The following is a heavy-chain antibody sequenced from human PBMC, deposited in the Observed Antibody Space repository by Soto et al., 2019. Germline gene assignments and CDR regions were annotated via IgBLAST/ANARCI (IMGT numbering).Heavy chain of an antibody. V-gene: IGHV4-39*01. J-gene: IGHJ6*02. CDR1: GGSISSNSYY. CDR2: IYYSGTT. Sequence: QLQLQESGPGLVKPSETLSLTCTVSGGSISSNSYYWAWIRQPPGKGLEWIGNIYYSGTTYYNPSPKRRVTISVDTSKNQFSLTLSSVPAADTAVYYCARHKGGYYSGVDVWGQGTTVTVSS. D-gene: IGHD3-16*01. CDR3: ARHKGGYYSGVDV.